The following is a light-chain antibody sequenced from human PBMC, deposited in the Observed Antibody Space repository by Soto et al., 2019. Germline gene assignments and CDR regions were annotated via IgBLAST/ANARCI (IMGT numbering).Light chain of an antibody. J-gene: IGLJ1*01. Sequence: QSVLTQPPSASGAPGQRVTISCSGSCSNIGSNTVNWYQQLPGTAPKLLIYSDNQRPSGVPDRFSGSKSGTSASLAISGLQSEDEADYYCAAWDDSLVYVFGTGTKLTVL. CDR1: CSNIGSNT. CDR3: AAWDDSLVYV. CDR2: SDN. V-gene: IGLV1-44*01.